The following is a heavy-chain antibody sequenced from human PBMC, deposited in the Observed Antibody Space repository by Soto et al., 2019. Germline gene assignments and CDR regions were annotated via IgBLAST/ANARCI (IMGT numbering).Heavy chain of an antibody. V-gene: IGHV3-21*01. Sequence: EVQLVESGGGLVKPGGSLRLSCAASGFTFSTYSMNWVRQAPGKGLEWVSSISSSSSYIYYADSVKGRFTISRDNAKNSLYLQMNTLRAEDTAVYYCASAEYYYDTRSWYYWAQGTLVTVSS. CDR1: GFTFSTYS. J-gene: IGHJ4*02. D-gene: IGHD3-22*01. CDR3: ASAEYYYDTRSWYY. CDR2: ISSSSSYI.